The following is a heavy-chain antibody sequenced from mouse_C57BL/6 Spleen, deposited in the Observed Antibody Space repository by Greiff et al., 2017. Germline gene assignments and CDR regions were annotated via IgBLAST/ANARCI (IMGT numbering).Heavy chain of an antibody. J-gene: IGHJ3*01. Sequence: DVMLLESGGGLVQPGGSLKLSCAASGFTFSDYYMTWVRPTPEKRLEWVAYISTGGGSTYYPDTVKGRFPISIDNAKNTLYLQMSRLKSEDTAMYYGERHGDGYPWFAYWGQGTLVTVSA. V-gene: IGHV5-12*01. CDR1: GFTFSDYY. CDR3: ERHGDGYPWFAY. D-gene: IGHD2-3*01. CDR2: ISTGGGST.